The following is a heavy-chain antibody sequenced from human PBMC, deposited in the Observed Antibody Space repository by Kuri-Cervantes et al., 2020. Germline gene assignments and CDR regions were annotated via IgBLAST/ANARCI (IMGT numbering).Heavy chain of an antibody. CDR1: GYTLTELS. Sequence: ASVKVSCKVSGYTLTELSMHWVRQAPGKGLEWMGGFDPEDGETIYAQKFQGRVTMTEDTSTDTAYMELSSLRSEDTAVYYCATPPGLVGATRLYFQRWGQGTLVTVSS. D-gene: IGHD1-26*01. CDR3: ATPPGLVGATRLYFQR. CDR2: FDPEDGET. J-gene: IGHJ1*01. V-gene: IGHV1-24*01.